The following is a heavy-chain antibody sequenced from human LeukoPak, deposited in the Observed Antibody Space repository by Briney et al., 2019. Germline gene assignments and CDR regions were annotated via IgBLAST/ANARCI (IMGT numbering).Heavy chain of an antibody. Sequence: NPSETLSLTCAAYGGSFSGYYWSWIRQPSGKGLEWIGEINHSGSTNYNPSLKSRVTISEDTSKNQFSLKLSSATAADTAVYYCASAMVRGGIITDDYWGQGTLVTVSS. CDR3: ASAMVRGGIITDDY. D-gene: IGHD3-10*01. CDR1: GGSFSGYY. V-gene: IGHV4-34*01. J-gene: IGHJ4*02. CDR2: INHSGST.